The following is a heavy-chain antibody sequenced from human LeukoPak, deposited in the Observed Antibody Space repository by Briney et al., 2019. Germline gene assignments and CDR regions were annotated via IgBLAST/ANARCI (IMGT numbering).Heavy chain of an antibody. J-gene: IGHJ4*02. V-gene: IGHV1-69*04. D-gene: IGHD1-26*01. Sequence: ASVKVSCKASGGTFSSYAISWVRQAPRQGLEWMGRIIPILGIANYAQKFQGRVTITADKSTSTAYMELSSLRSEDTAVYYCARAQEVYSGSCDYWGQGTLVTVSS. CDR1: GGTFSSYA. CDR2: IIPILGIA. CDR3: ARAQEVYSGSCDY.